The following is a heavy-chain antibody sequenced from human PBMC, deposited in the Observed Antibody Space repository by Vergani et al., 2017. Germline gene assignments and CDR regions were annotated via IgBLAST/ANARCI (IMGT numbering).Heavy chain of an antibody. CDR3: ARVGRGDYYDSSGYYYVGAFDI. CDR2: INSDGSST. D-gene: IGHD3-22*01. V-gene: IGHV3-74*01. CDR1: GFTFSSYW. J-gene: IGHJ3*02. Sequence: EVQLVESGGGLVQPGGSLRLSCAASGFTFSSYWMHWVRQAPGKGLVWVSRINSDGSSTSYADSVKGRFTISRDNAKNTLYLQMNSLRAEDTAVYYCARVGRGDYYDSSGYYYVGAFDIWGQGTMVTVSS.